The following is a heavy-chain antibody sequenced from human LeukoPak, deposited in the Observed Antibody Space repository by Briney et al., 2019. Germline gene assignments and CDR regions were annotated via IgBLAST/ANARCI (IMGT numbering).Heavy chain of an antibody. Sequence: GGSLRLSCAASGVTVGTNSMSWARQSPGKGLEWVSVIYSGGSTYNADSVNGRFTVSRDNSRNTLFLQMNNLRAEDTALYFCASAREYCGSAECYEYFQHWGQGTLVIVS. CDR1: GVTVGTNS. J-gene: IGHJ1*01. V-gene: IGHV3-53*01. CDR3: ASAREYCGSAECYEYFQH. D-gene: IGHD2-21*01. CDR2: IYSGGST.